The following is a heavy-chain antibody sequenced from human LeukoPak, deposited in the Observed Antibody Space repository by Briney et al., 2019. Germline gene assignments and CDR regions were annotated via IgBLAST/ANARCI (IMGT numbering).Heavy chain of an antibody. D-gene: IGHD5-24*01. Sequence: AGGSLRLSCAASGFTFDDFAMHWVRQAPGKGLEWVSGISWNSGSIGYADSVKGRFTISRDNAKNSLYLQMNSLRAEDTALYYCAKDMQPRPRYYFDYWGQGTLVTVSS. CDR3: AKDMQPRPRYYFDY. V-gene: IGHV3-9*01. CDR2: ISWNSGSI. CDR1: GFTFDDFA. J-gene: IGHJ4*02.